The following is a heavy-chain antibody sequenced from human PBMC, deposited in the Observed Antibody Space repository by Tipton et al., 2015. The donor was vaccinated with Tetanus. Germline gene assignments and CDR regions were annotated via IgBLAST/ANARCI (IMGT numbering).Heavy chain of an antibody. CDR2: IYHSGTT. J-gene: IGHJ4*02. CDR1: GGSIRSSNYY. V-gene: IGHV4-39*01. D-gene: IGHD1-26*01. CDR3: ARHDGRLAARRFYHFDY. Sequence: TLSLTCTVSGGSIRSSNYYWGWVRQPPGKGPEWIGTIYHSGTTYYKPSLKSRVTISVDTSKNQFSLKLSSVTATDTAVYYCARHDGRLAARRFYHFDYWGQGTLVTVSS.